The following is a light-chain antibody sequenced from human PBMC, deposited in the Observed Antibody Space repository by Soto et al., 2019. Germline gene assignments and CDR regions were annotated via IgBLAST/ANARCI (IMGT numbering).Light chain of an antibody. J-gene: IGKJ1*01. CDR2: WAS. V-gene: IGKV4-1*01. Sequence: DIVMTQSPDSLAVSLGERATINCKSSQGVLYSSNNKNYLAWYQQKPGQPPKLLIYWASTRESGVPDRFSGSGSGTHFTLTITSLQAEDVAVYYCQQYYSSPPTFGQGTKV. CDR1: QGVLYSSNNKNY. CDR3: QQYYSSPPT.